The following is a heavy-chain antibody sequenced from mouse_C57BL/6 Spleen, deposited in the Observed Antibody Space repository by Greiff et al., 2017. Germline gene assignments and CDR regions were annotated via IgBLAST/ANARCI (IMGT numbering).Heavy chain of an antibody. CDR2: IYPGSGST. Sequence: VQLQQSGAELVKPGASVKMSCKASGYTFTSYWITWVKQRPGQGLEWIGDIYPGSGSTNYNEKFKSKATLTVDTSSSTAYMQLSSLTSEYSAVYYCARLGLRPYWYFDVWGTGTTVTVSS. J-gene: IGHJ1*03. CDR3: ARLGLRPYWYFDV. V-gene: IGHV1-55*01. CDR1: GYTFTSYW. D-gene: IGHD2-4*01.